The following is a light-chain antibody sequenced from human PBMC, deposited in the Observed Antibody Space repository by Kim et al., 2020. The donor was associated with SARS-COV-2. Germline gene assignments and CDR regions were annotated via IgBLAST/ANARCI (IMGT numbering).Light chain of an antibody. CDR2: YDS. Sequence: PGKTARITCGGNNIGSKSVHWYQQKPGQAPLLVISYDSDRPSGIPERFSGSNSGNTATLTISWVEAGDEADYYCQVWDSTSDHRVVFGGGTQLTVL. CDR3: QVWDSTSDHRVV. V-gene: IGLV3-21*04. CDR1: NIGSKS. J-gene: IGLJ2*01.